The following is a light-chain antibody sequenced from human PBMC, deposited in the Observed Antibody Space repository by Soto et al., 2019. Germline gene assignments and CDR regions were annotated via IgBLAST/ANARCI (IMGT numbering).Light chain of an antibody. V-gene: IGKV3-20*01. CDR1: QSVSSSY. J-gene: IGKJ2*01. Sequence: ESVLTQSPGTLSLSPGERAALSCRASQSVSSSYLAWYQQKSGQAPRLLIYAASTRATGIPDRFSGSGSGTDFTPTISRLEPEDFAVYFCQLYGSSPPRYTFGQGTKLEIK. CDR2: AAS. CDR3: QLYGSSPPRYT.